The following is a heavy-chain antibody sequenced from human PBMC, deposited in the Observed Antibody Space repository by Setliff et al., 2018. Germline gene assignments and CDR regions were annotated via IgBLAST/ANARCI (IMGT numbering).Heavy chain of an antibody. Sequence: LGGSLRLSCADSGFIFADYGMSWVRQVPGKGLQWVGGIHRSGSGTSYEDAVKGRFTISRDNSKNTLYLQMNSLRPEDTAVYYCARTCSGSGCYAGLESWGQGTPVTVSS. CDR3: ARTCSGSGCYAGLES. D-gene: IGHD2-15*01. V-gene: IGHV3-20*04. CDR2: IHRSGSGT. J-gene: IGHJ4*02. CDR1: GFIFADYG.